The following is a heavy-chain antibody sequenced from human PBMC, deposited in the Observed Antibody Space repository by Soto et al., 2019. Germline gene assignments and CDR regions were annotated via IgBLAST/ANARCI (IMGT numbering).Heavy chain of an antibody. V-gene: IGHV1-18*01. Sequence: ASVKVSCKASGYTFTSYGISWVRQAPGQGLEWMGWISAYNGNTNYAQKLQGRVTMTTDTSTSTAYMELRSLRSDDTAVYYCARVVDCISTSCYHNWFDPWGQGTLVTVSS. J-gene: IGHJ5*02. CDR1: GYTFTSYG. CDR3: ARVVDCISTSCYHNWFDP. CDR2: ISAYNGNT. D-gene: IGHD2-2*01.